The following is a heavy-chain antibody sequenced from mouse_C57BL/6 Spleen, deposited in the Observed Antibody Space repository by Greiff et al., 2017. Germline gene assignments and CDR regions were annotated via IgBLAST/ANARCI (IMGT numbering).Heavy chain of an antibody. CDR1: GYSFTSYY. J-gene: IGHJ2*01. CDR2: IYPGSGNT. V-gene: IGHV1-66*01. CDR3: ARREKGYYFDY. Sequence: QVQLQQSGPELVKPGASVKISCKASGYSFTSYYIHWVKQRPGQGLEWIGWIYPGSGNTKYNEKFKGKATLTADTSSSTAYMQLSSLTSEDSAVYYCARREKGYYFDYWGQGTTLTVSS.